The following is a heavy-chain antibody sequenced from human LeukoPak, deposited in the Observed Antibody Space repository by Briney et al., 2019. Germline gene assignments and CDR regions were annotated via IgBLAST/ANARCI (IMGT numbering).Heavy chain of an antibody. Sequence: GGSLRLSCAASGFTFSDFWLSWVRQAPGKGLEWVANMNRDGSEKNYVDSMKGRITISRDNAKNSLYLQMNSLRVEDTAVYYCARDGGIIRFGGQDVWGQGTTVTVS. J-gene: IGHJ6*02. CDR3: ARDGGIIRFGGQDV. D-gene: IGHD3-16*01. V-gene: IGHV3-7*01. CDR2: MNRDGSEK. CDR1: GFTFSDFW.